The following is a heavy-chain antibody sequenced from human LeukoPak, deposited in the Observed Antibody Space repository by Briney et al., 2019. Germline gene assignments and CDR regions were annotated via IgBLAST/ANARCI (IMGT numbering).Heavy chain of an antibody. CDR2: AYYRGST. CDR1: GDSISSNSDY. V-gene: IGHV4-39*07. Sequence: PSETLSLTCTVSGDSISSNSDYWGWIRQPPGKGLEWIGSAYYRGSTDYNPSLKSRVTISVDTSKNQFSLKLSSVTAADTAVYYCARGKSGYSSSWFDPWGQGTLVTVSS. CDR3: ARGKSGYSSSWFDP. D-gene: IGHD6-13*01. J-gene: IGHJ5*02.